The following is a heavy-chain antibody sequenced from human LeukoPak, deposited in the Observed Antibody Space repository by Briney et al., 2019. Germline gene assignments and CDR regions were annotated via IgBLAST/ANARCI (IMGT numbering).Heavy chain of an antibody. J-gene: IGHJ4*02. CDR1: GFTFSSYA. V-gene: IGHV3-23*01. D-gene: IGHD3-22*01. CDR2: ISGSGGST. CDR3: ARDSAVSDSSGYYFTPDYYFDY. Sequence: GGSLRLSCAASGFTFSSYAMSWVRQAPGKGLEWVSAISGSGGSTYYADSVKGRFTISRDNSKNTLYLQMNSLRAGDTAVYYCARDSAVSDSSGYYFTPDYYFDYWGQGTLVTVSS.